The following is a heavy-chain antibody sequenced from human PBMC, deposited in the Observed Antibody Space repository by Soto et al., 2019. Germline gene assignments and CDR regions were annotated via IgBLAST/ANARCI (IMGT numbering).Heavy chain of an antibody. J-gene: IGHJ4*02. Sequence: EVQLVESGGGLVKPGGSLRLSCAASGFTFSSYSMNWVRQAPGKGLEWVSSISSSSSYIYYADSVKGRFTISRDNAKNSLYLQMNSLRAEDTAVYYCARDPPVATVTTPDDYWGQGTLVTVSS. V-gene: IGHV3-21*01. CDR3: ARDPPVATVTTPDDY. CDR2: ISSSSSYI. D-gene: IGHD4-17*01. CDR1: GFTFSSYS.